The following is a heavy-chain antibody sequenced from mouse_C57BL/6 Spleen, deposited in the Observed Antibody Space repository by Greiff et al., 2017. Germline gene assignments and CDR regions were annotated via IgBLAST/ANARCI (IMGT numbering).Heavy chain of an antibody. V-gene: IGHV1-55*01. CDR1: GYTFTSYW. CDR3: ARDDYDGGYYAMDY. CDR2: IYPGSGST. Sequence: QVQLQQPGAELVKPGASVKMSCKASGYTFTSYWITWVKQRPGQGLEWIGDIYPGSGSTNYNEKFKSKATLTVDTSSSTAYMQLSSLTSADSAVYYCARDDYDGGYYAMDYWGQGTSVTVSS. D-gene: IGHD2-4*01. J-gene: IGHJ4*01.